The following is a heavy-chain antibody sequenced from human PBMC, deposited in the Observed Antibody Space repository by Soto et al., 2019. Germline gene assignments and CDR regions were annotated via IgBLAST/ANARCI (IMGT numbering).Heavy chain of an antibody. Sequence: GGSLRFSCAASGFTFSSYAMHWVRQAPGKGLEWVAVISYDGSNKYYADSVKGRFTISRDNSKNTLYLQMNSLRAEDTAVYYCAKDQSQDSSGWYRGYYSYGMDVWGQGTTVTVSS. CDR1: GFTFSSYA. CDR3: AKDQSQDSSGWYRGYYSYGMDV. J-gene: IGHJ6*02. D-gene: IGHD6-19*01. CDR2: ISYDGSNK. V-gene: IGHV3-30-3*01.